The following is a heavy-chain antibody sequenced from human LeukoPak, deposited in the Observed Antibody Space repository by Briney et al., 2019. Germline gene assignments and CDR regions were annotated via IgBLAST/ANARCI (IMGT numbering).Heavy chain of an antibody. D-gene: IGHD1-26*01. Sequence: GGSLRLSCAAPGFTFSSYAMHWVRQAPGKGLEWVAVISYDGSNKYYADSVKGRFTISRDNSKNTLYLQMNSLRAEDTAVYYCARDSGSYPTALDYWGQGTLVTVSS. V-gene: IGHV3-30-3*01. CDR1: GFTFSSYA. J-gene: IGHJ4*02. CDR3: ARDSGSYPTALDY. CDR2: ISYDGSNK.